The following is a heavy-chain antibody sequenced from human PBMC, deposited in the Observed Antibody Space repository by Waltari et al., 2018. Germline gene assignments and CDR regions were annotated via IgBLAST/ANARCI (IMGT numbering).Heavy chain of an antibody. J-gene: IGHJ4*02. D-gene: IGHD6-25*01. CDR1: GASIRRGTYY. CDR3: ARDSGSGRAPAYFDY. CDR2: IYVAGSS. Sequence: QVQLQESGPGLVKPSQTLSLTCTVSGASIRRGTYYWRWLRQSAVRGLEWMGHIYVAGSSNYNPSLGSRVTISVDTSKNQFSLRLSSVTAADTAVYYCARDSGSGRAPAYFDYWGRGTLVTVSS. V-gene: IGHV4-61*02.